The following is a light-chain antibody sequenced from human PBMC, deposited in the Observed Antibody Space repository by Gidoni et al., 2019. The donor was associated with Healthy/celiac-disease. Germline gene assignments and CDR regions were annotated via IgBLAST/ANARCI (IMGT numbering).Light chain of an antibody. CDR3: MQGTHWPSYT. V-gene: IGKV2-30*01. Sequence: DVGMTQSPLSLPVTLGQPASISCSSSQSLVYSDGNTYLHWFQQRPGQSPRRLIYKVSNRDSGGPDRFSGSGSGTDFTLKISRVEADDVGVYYCMQGTHWPSYTFGQXTKLEIK. CDR2: KVS. CDR1: QSLVYSDGNTY. J-gene: IGKJ2*01.